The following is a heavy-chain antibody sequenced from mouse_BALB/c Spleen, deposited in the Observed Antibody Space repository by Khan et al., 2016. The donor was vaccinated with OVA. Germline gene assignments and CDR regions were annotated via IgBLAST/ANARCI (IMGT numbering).Heavy chain of an antibody. CDR2: ISYSGNT. CDR1: GYSITSDYA. V-gene: IGHV3-2*02. CDR3: ARMYGGDFDY. J-gene: IGHJ2*01. Sequence: EVQLQESGPGLVKPSQSLSLTCTVTGYSITSDYAWNWIRQLPGNKLEWMGYISYSGNTKYNPSFKSRISITRDTSKNQFFLQLNSVTIEDTATYYCARMYGGDFDYWGQGTTLTVSS. D-gene: IGHD2-10*02.